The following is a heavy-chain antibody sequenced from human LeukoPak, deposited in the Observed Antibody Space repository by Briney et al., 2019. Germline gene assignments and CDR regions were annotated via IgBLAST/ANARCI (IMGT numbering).Heavy chain of an antibody. J-gene: IGHJ3*02. V-gene: IGHV4-39*01. CDR1: GGSISSSSSY. Sequence: PSETLSLTCTVSGGSISSSSSYWGWIRQPPGKGLEWIGSIYYSGSTYYNPSLKSRVTISVDTSKNQFSLKLSSVTAADTAVYYCARRPVPAGIAAAGGAFDIWGQGTMVTVSS. CDR2: IYYSGST. CDR3: ARRPVPAGIAAAGGAFDI. D-gene: IGHD6-13*01.